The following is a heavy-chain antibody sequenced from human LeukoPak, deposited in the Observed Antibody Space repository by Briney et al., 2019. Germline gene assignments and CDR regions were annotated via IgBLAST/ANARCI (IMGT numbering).Heavy chain of an antibody. V-gene: IGHV4-59*12. CDR3: ASGSIAAPPGVDY. CDR1: GGSISSYY. D-gene: IGHD6-6*01. Sequence: PSETLSLTCTVSGGSISSYYWSWIRQPPGKGLEWIGEIYHSGSTNYNPSLKSRVTISVDKSKNQFSLKLSSVTAADTAVYYCASGSIAAPPGVDYWGQGTLVTVSS. J-gene: IGHJ4*02. CDR2: IYHSGST.